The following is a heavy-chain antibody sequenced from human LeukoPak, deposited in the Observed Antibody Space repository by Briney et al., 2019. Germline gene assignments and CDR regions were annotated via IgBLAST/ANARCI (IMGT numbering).Heavy chain of an antibody. CDR2: ISGSGGST. CDR1: GGSISSSSYY. CDR3: AKDAAHYYDSSGYYGAFDI. J-gene: IGHJ3*02. D-gene: IGHD3-22*01. V-gene: IGHV3-23*01. Sequence: ETLSLTCTVSGGSISSSSYYWGWIRQPPGKGLEWVSAISGSGGSTYYADSAKGRFTISRDNSKNTLYLQMNGLRAEDTAVYYCAKDAAHYYDSSGYYGAFDIWGQGTMVTVSS.